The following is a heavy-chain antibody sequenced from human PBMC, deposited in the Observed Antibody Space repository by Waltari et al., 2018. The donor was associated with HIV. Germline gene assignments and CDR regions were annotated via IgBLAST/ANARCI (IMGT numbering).Heavy chain of an antibody. Sequence: EVQLVESGGGLVQPGRSLRLSCVASGFSIDHYAIHWVRTVPGKGLELVSGISWNSARTTYGESVKGRFTISRDNAKKTVTLQMNSLRVEDTALYYCAKGGPLGATNYGMDVWGQGTTVTVSS. D-gene: IGHD1-26*01. CDR3: AKGGPLGATNYGMDV. V-gene: IGHV3-9*01. J-gene: IGHJ6*02. CDR2: ISWNSART. CDR1: GFSIDHYA.